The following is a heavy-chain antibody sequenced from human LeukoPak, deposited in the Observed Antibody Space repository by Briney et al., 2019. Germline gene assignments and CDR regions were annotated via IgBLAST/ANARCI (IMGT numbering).Heavy chain of an antibody. CDR2: IYYSGST. J-gene: IGHJ5*02. Sequence: SETLSLTCTVSGGSISSYYWGWIRQPPGKGLEWIGSIYYSGSTYYNPSLKSRVTISVDTSKNQFSLKLSSVTAADTAVYYCAACITIFGVVSNWFDPWGQGTLVTVSS. CDR1: GGSISSYY. D-gene: IGHD3-3*01. V-gene: IGHV4-39*01. CDR3: AACITIFGVVSNWFDP.